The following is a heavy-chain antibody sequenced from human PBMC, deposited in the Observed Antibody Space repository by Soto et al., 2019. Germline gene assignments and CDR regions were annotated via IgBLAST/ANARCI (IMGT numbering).Heavy chain of an antibody. J-gene: IGHJ4*02. CDR1: GFTVSSNY. Sequence: GGSLRLSCAASGFTVSSNYMSWVRQAPGKGLEWVSVIYSGGSTYYADSVKGRFTISRDNSKNTLYLQMNSLRAEDTAVYYCGRDKEAALPHSALVFDYGGQGTLVTVSS. CDR3: GRDKEAALPHSALVFDY. D-gene: IGHD6-6*01. CDR2: IYSGGST. V-gene: IGHV3-66*01.